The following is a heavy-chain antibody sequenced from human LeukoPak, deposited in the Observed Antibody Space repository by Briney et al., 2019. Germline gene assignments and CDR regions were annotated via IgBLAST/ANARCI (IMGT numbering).Heavy chain of an antibody. CDR3: AKDQYSSEGY. D-gene: IGHD6-19*01. CDR2: ISGSGGST. J-gene: IGHJ4*02. Sequence: PGGSLRLSCAASGFTFSSYAMDWVRQAPGKGLEWVSAISGSGGSTYYADSVKGRFTNSRDDSKNTLYLQMNSMRAEDTAVYYGAKDQYSSEGYWGQGTLVTVSS. V-gene: IGHV3-23*01. CDR1: GFTFSSYA.